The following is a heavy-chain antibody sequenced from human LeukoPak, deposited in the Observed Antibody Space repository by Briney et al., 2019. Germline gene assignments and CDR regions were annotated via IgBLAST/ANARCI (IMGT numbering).Heavy chain of an antibody. V-gene: IGHV4-38-2*02. CDR3: AREVTYYDFWSGYYSSRKADV. CDR2: IYHSGST. Sequence: PSETLSLTCTVSGYSISSGHYWGWIRQPPGKGLEWMGSIYHSGSTYYNPSLKSRVTISVDTSKNQFSLKLSSVTAADTAVYYCAREVTYYDFWSGYYSSRKADVWGKGTTVTVSS. D-gene: IGHD3-3*01. CDR1: GYSISSGHY. J-gene: IGHJ6*04.